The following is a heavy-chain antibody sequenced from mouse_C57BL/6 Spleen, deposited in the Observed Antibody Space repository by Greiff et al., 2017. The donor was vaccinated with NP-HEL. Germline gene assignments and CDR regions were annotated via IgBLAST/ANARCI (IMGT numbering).Heavy chain of an antibody. CDR1: GYTFTSYW. V-gene: IGHV1-55*01. CDR3: AIGSSYPHWYFDV. Sequence: QVQLKQPGAELVKPGASVKMSCKASGYTFTSYWITWVKQRPGQGLEWIGDIYPGSGSTNYNEKFKSKATLTVDTSSSTAYMQLSSLTSEDSAVYYCAIGSSYPHWYFDVWGTGTTVTVSS. CDR2: IYPGSGST. D-gene: IGHD1-1*01. J-gene: IGHJ1*03.